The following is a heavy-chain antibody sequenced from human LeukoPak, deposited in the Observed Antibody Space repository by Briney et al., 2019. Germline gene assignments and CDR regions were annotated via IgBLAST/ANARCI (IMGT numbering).Heavy chain of an antibody. CDR2: IYTSGLT. CDR3: ARDLRDGYNNYYYYYGMDV. Sequence: SQTLSLTCTVSGDSISSGSYYWSWIRQPAGKGLEWIGRIYTSGLTNYNPSLRSRVTISVDTSKNQFSLKLSSVTAADTAVYYCARDLRDGYNNYYYYYGMDVWGQGTTVTVSS. V-gene: IGHV4-61*02. J-gene: IGHJ6*02. D-gene: IGHD5-24*01. CDR1: GDSISSGSYY.